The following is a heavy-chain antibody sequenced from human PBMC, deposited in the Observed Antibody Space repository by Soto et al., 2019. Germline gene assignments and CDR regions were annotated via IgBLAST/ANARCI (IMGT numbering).Heavy chain of an antibody. CDR1: GYTFTSYG. CDR3: ASAVAGDNRFEP. J-gene: IGHJ5*02. CDR2: INPNSGGT. D-gene: IGHD6-19*01. V-gene: IGHV1-2*04. Sequence: ASVKVSCKASGYTFTSYGISWVRQAPGQGLEWMGWINPNSGGTNYAQKFQGWVTMTRDTSISTAYMELSRLRSDDTAVYYCASAVAGDNRFEPWGQGTLVTVSS.